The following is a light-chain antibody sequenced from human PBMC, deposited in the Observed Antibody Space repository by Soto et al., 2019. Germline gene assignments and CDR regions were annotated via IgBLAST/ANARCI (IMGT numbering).Light chain of an antibody. J-gene: IGKJ5*01. CDR1: QSVSSW. V-gene: IGKV1-5*03. CDR2: KAS. CDR3: QQLYTLPFT. Sequence: DIQMTQSPSTLSASVLYRVTISFLASQSVSSWLAWYQQKPGKAPKLLISKASSLESGVPSRFSGSGSGTEFTLTISGLLPEDFAAYHCQQLYTLPFTFGQGTRLEIK.